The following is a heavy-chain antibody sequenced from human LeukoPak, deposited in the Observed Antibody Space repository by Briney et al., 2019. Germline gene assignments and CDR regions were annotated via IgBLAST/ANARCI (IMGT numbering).Heavy chain of an antibody. J-gene: IGHJ6*03. Sequence: ASVKVSCKASGGTFSSYAISWVRQAPGQGLEWMGGIIPIFGTANYAQKFQGRVTITTDESTSTVYMELSSLRSEDTAVYYCAREATYYDFWSGYSGDYYYYMDVWGKGTTVTVSS. CDR1: GGTFSSYA. CDR3: AREATYYDFWSGYSGDYYYYMDV. V-gene: IGHV1-69*05. D-gene: IGHD3-3*01. CDR2: IIPIFGTA.